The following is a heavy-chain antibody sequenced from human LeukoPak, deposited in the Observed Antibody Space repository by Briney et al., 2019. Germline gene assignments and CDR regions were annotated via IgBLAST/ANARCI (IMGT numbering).Heavy chain of an antibody. V-gene: IGHV1-46*01. CDR1: GYTFTSYY. Sequence: ASVKVSCKASGYTFTSYYMRWVRQAPGQGLEWMGIINPSGGSTSYAQKFQGRVTMTRDTSTSTVYMELSSLRSEDTAVYYCASRNYGDYSPVGAEYYYYGMDVWGQGTTVTVSS. J-gene: IGHJ6*02. CDR2: INPSGGST. D-gene: IGHD4-17*01. CDR3: ASRNYGDYSPVGAEYYYYGMDV.